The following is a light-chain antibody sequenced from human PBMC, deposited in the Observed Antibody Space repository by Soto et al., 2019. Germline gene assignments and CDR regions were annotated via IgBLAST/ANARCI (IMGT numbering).Light chain of an antibody. CDR1: QSLNSY. CDR2: DAS. V-gene: IGKV3-11*01. Sequence: EIVLTQSPATLSLSPGERATLSCKASQSLNSYLAWVQQKPGQAPRLLIYDASNRATGIPARFSGSGSGTDFTLSISSLEPEDFAVYYCQQRRDWPHTFGGGTKVEIK. J-gene: IGKJ4*01. CDR3: QQRRDWPHT.